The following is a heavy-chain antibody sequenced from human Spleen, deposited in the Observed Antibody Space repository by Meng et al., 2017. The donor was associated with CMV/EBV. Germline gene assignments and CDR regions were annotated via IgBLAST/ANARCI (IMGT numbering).Heavy chain of an antibody. CDR1: GYNVDIYG. CDR3: ARAGAAVTTNFDF. D-gene: IGHD4-17*01. J-gene: IGHJ4*02. CDR2: VSAETGDT. Sequence: KACGYNVDIYGITWVRQAPGQGLEWVGWVSAETGDTNYGQRFQGRVTVTADTFTKAAYMEMRSLRSDDSAIYYCARAGAAVTTNFDFWGQGTLVTVSS. V-gene: IGHV1-18*01.